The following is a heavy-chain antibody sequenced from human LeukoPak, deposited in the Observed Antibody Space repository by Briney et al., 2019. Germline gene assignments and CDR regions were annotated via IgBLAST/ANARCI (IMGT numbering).Heavy chain of an antibody. CDR3: ARGGVDY. CDR2: IYADGNT. V-gene: IGHV3-53*01. D-gene: IGHD2-21*01. Sequence: GGSLRLSCAASGFIVNTNYMTWVRQAPGRGLEWVSFIYADGNTYYADSVKGRFTISRDISKNAVYLQMNSLRAEDTAVYYCARGGVDYWGQGTLVTVSS. J-gene: IGHJ4*02. CDR1: GFIVNTNY.